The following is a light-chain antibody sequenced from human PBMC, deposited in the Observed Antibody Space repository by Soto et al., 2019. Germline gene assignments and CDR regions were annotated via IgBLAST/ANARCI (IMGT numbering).Light chain of an antibody. CDR3: QQYGSSPRT. V-gene: IGKV3-20*01. Sequence: EVVLTQSPGTLSLSPGERATLSCRAGQSVNMDSLAWYHHQPGQAPRLLIYGASRRATGVPDRFSGSGSRTDFTLTISRLEPEDFAVYYCQQYGSSPRTFGQGTKVEIK. CDR1: QSVNMDS. J-gene: IGKJ1*01. CDR2: GAS.